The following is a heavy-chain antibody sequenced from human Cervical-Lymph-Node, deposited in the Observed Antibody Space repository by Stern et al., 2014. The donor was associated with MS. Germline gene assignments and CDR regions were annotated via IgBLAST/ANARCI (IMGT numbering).Heavy chain of an antibody. J-gene: IGHJ4*02. CDR3: ARASTRGFDY. D-gene: IGHD2/OR15-2a*01. Sequence: VQLGQSGAEVKKPGSSVKVSCKASGGTFSSYGVNWVRQAPGQGLEWMGGIIPIFSRTNYAQKFQGRVTITADESTSTAYMELSSLRSEDTAVYFCARASTRGFDYWGQGTLVTVSS. CDR1: GGTFSSYG. CDR2: IIPIFSRT. V-gene: IGHV1-69*01.